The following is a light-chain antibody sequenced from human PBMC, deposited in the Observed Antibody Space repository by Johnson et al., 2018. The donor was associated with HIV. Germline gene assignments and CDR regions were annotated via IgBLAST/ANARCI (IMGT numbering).Light chain of an antibody. CDR2: DNN. CDR3: GTLDSSLIAGRV. CDR1: SSNIGNNY. Sequence: QSALTQPPSVSAAPGQKVTISCSGSSSNIGNNYVSWYQQLPGTAPKLLIYDNNKRPSGIPDRFSGSKSGTSATLGITGLQTGDEADYDCGTLDSSLIAGRVFGTGTKVTVL. V-gene: IGLV1-51*01. J-gene: IGLJ1*01.